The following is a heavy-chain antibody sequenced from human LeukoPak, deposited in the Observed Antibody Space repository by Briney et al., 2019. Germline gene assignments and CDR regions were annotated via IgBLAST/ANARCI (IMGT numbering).Heavy chain of an antibody. Sequence: GGSLRLSCAPPGFTFSDYYMSWIRQAPGKGLEWVSYISSSGSTIYYADSVKGRFSISRDNAKNSLYLQMNSLRAEDTAVYYCARREYSSSWYYFDYWGQGNLVTVSS. D-gene: IGHD6-13*01. CDR2: ISSSGSTI. CDR3: ARREYSSSWYYFDY. CDR1: GFTFSDYY. V-gene: IGHV3-11*01. J-gene: IGHJ4*02.